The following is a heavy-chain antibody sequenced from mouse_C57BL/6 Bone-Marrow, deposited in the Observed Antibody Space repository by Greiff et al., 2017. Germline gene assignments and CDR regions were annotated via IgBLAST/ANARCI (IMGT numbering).Heavy chain of an antibody. Sequence: QVQLQQSGAELVKPGASVKISCKASGYAFSSYWMNWVKQRPGKGLEWIGQIYPGDGDTNYNGKFKGKATLTADKSSSAAYMQLSSLTSEDSAVYFCARTPLLLRAMDYWGQGTSVTVSS. D-gene: IGHD1-1*01. V-gene: IGHV1-80*01. J-gene: IGHJ4*01. CDR2: IYPGDGDT. CDR3: ARTPLLLRAMDY. CDR1: GYAFSSYW.